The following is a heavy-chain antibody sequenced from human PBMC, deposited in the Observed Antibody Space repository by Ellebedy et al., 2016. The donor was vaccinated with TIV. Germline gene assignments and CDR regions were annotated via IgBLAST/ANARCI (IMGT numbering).Heavy chain of an antibody. CDR2: IYSSGSS. V-gene: IGHV4-4*07. D-gene: IGHD6-13*01. CDR3: ARGYRSHFDY. Sequence: MPSETLSLTCTVPGGSISNYYWSWIRQPAGKGLEWIGRIYSSGSSNYNPSLKSRITMSADTSKNQFSLKVNSLTAADTAVYYCARGYRSHFDYWGQGTLVTVSS. CDR1: GGSISNYY. J-gene: IGHJ4*02.